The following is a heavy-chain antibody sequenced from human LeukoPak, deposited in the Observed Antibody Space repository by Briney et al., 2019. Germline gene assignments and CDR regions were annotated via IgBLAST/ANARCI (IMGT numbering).Heavy chain of an antibody. CDR1: GGSISSYY. D-gene: IGHD3-16*01. CDR3: ASNSDYDPENYYYYYGMDV. J-gene: IGHJ6*02. Sequence: PSETLSLTCTVSGGSISSYYWSWIRQLAGKGLEWIGRIYTSGSTNYNPSLKSRVTMSVDTSKNQFSLKLSSVTAADTAVYYCASNSDYDPENYYYYYGMDVWGQGTTVTVSS. CDR2: IYTSGST. V-gene: IGHV4-4*07.